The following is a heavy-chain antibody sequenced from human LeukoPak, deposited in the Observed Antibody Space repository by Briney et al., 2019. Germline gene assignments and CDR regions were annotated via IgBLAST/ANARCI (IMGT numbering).Heavy chain of an antibody. CDR2: IYSSGSS. Sequence: SQTLSLTCTVSGDSISSGSYYWSWIRQPAGKGLEWIGRIYSSGSSNYNPSLKSRVTISVDTSKNQFSLKLSSVTAADTAVYYCARNGGFGQYDYWGQGTLVTVSS. V-gene: IGHV4-61*02. J-gene: IGHJ4*02. D-gene: IGHD3-10*01. CDR3: ARNGGFGQYDY. CDR1: GDSISSGSYY.